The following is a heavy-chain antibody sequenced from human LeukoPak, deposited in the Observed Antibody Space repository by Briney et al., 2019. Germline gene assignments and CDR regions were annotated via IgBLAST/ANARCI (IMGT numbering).Heavy chain of an antibody. D-gene: IGHD6-13*01. CDR3: ARSYGSSGLGYFDL. Sequence: PSETLSLTCTVSGGSISSYYWSWIRQPPGKGLDWIGYIYYSGSTNYSPTLKSRLTISVDTSKDQFSLKLSCVAAADTAVYYCARSYGSSGLGYFDLWGRGTLVTVSS. J-gene: IGHJ2*01. V-gene: IGHV4-59*01. CDR2: IYYSGST. CDR1: GGSISSYY.